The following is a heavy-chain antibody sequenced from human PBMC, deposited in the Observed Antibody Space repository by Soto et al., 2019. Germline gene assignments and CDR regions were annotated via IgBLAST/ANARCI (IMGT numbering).Heavy chain of an antibody. CDR2: INHSGST. CDR1: CGSFSDYY. D-gene: IGHD4-17*01. Sequence: SETLSLTCAVYCGSFSDYYWSWILQPPGKGLEWIGEINHSGSTNYNPSLKSRVTISVDTSKNQFSLKLSSVTAADTAVYYCAREPSTVTTLWWFDPWGQGTLVTVSS. J-gene: IGHJ5*02. V-gene: IGHV4-34*01. CDR3: AREPSTVTTLWWFDP.